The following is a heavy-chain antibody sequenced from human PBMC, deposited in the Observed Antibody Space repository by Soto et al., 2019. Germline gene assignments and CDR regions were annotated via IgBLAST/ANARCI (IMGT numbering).Heavy chain of an antibody. J-gene: IGHJ4*02. D-gene: IGHD2-21*02. CDR1: GFTFSSYA. CDR2: ISGSGGST. V-gene: IGHV3-23*01. Sequence: EVQLLESGGGLVQPGGSLRLSCAASGFTFSSYAMSWVRQAPGKGLEWVSAISGSGGSTYYADSVKGRFTISRDNSKNTLYLQMIGLRDEHTAVYYCAKSPIPYLYCGGDCYSGYFDYWGPGTLGTVSS. CDR3: AKSPIPYLYCGGDCYSGYFDY.